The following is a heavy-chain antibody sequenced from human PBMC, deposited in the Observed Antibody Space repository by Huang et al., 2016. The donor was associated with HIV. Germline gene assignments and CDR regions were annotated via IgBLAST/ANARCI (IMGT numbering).Heavy chain of an antibody. J-gene: IGHJ4*02. V-gene: IGHV3-30*02. D-gene: IGHD2-21*02. CDR1: GFSFSHFG. CDR3: ATDLGGYSFDY. CDR2: IRFDGGNK. Sequence: QEQLVESGGGVVQPGGSLRLSCAMSGFSFSHFGRHWVRQAPGKGLEWVTCIRFDGGNKHYADSAKGRFTISRDNSKKMLFLEMNSLRGDDTAFYYCATDLGGYSFDYWGQGALVSVSS.